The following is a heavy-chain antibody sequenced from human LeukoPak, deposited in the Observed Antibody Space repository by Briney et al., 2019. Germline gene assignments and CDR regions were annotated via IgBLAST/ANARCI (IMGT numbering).Heavy chain of an antibody. J-gene: IGHJ4*02. CDR1: GFTFRNYA. V-gene: IGHV3-23*01. D-gene: IGHD3-10*01. CDR3: AKDPMVRGLTYDH. CDR2: ISGSGGST. Sequence: PGGSLRLSCAASGFTFRNYAMSWVRQAPGKGLEWVSAISGSGGSTYYADSVKGRFTISRDNTKNTLYLQMSSLRAEDTAVYYCAKDPMVRGLTYDHWCQETLVIVSS.